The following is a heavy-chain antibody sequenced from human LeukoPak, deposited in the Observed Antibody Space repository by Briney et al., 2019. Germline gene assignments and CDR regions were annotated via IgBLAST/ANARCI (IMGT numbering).Heavy chain of an antibody. D-gene: IGHD3-9*01. Sequence: ASVKVSCKASGYTFTGYYMHWVRQAPGQGLEWMGWINPNSGGTNYAQKFQVRVTMTRDTSISTAYMELSRLRSDDTAVYYCAKGADIFTGYSPFDYSGQGTLVTVSS. V-gene: IGHV1-2*02. CDR1: GYTFTGYY. J-gene: IGHJ4*02. CDR2: INPNSGGT. CDR3: AKGADIFTGYSPFDY.